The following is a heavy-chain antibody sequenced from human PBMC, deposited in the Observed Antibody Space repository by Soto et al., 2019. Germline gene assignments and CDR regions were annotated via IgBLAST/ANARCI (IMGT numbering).Heavy chain of an antibody. CDR3: ARVVDFWSGYRPNNWFDP. D-gene: IGHD3-3*01. J-gene: IGHJ5*02. CDR2: IYSGGST. CDR1: GFTVSSNY. V-gene: IGHV3-53*01. Sequence: GGSLRLSCAASGFTVSSNYMSWVRQAPGKGLEWVSVIYSGGSTYYADSVKGRFTISRDNSKNTLYLQMNSLRAEDTAVYYCARVVDFWSGYRPNNWFDPWGQGTLVTVSS.